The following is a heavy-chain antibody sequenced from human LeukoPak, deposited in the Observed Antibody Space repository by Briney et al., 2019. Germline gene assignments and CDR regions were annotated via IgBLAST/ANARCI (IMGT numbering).Heavy chain of an antibody. CDR2: INTNTGNP. Sequence: GASVKVSCEASGYTFTSYAMNWVRQAPGQGLEWMGWINTNTGNPTYAQGFTGRFVFSLDTSVSMAYLQISSLKAEDTAVYYCARGWPVVHNTEMEGGDYWGQGTLVTVSS. J-gene: IGHJ4*02. CDR3: ARGWPVVHNTEMEGGDY. D-gene: IGHD5-18*01. V-gene: IGHV7-4-1*04. CDR1: GYTFTSYA.